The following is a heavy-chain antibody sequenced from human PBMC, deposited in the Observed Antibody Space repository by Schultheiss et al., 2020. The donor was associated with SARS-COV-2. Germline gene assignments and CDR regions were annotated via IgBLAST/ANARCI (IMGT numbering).Heavy chain of an antibody. V-gene: IGHV4-59*01. Sequence: SETLSLTCAVYGGSFSGYYWSWIRQPPGKGLEWIGYIYYSGSTNYNPSLKSRVTISVDTSKNQFSLKLSSVTAADTAVYYCARDSSSSSNWFDPWGQGTLVTVSS. CDR2: IYYSGST. J-gene: IGHJ5*02. CDR3: ARDSSSSSNWFDP. CDR1: GGSFSGYY. D-gene: IGHD6-13*01.